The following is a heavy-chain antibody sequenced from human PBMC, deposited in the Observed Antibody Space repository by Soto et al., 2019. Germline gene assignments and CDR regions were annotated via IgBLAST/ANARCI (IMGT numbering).Heavy chain of an antibody. J-gene: IGHJ6*03. CDR3: ARSYYDFWSGYPYYYMDV. D-gene: IGHD3-3*01. CDR1: GYSFTSYW. V-gene: IGHV5-51*01. Sequence: PGESLKISCKGSGYSFTSYWIGWVRQMPGKGLEWMGIIYPGDSDTRHSPSFQGQVTISADKSISTAYLQWSSLKASDTAMYYCARSYYDFWSGYPYYYMDVWGKGTTVTVSS. CDR2: IYPGDSDT.